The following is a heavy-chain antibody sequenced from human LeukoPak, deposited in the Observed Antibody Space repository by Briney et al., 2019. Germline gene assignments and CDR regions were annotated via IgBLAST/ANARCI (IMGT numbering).Heavy chain of an antibody. CDR2: ISDDGSSK. D-gene: IGHD4-17*01. V-gene: IGHV3-30*09. CDR1: GFTFSTYV. CDR3: ASAYGDYLDH. J-gene: IGHJ4*02. Sequence: GGSLRLSCAASGFTFSTYVIHWVRQAPGKGLEWVAFISDDGSSKHYADSVKGRFAISRDNSKNTLSLQMNSLRAEDTAVYYCASAYGDYLDHWGQGTLVTVSS.